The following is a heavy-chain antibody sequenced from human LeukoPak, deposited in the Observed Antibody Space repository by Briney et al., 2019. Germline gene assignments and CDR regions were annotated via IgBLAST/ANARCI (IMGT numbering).Heavy chain of an antibody. Sequence: SETLSLTCAVYGGSFSGYYWSWIRQPPGKGLEWIGEINHSGSTKYNPSLKSRVTISVDTSKNQFSLKLSSVTAADTAVYYCASGGRYYYGSGSLDYWGQGTLVTVSS. V-gene: IGHV4-34*01. D-gene: IGHD3-10*01. CDR1: GGSFSGYY. CDR2: INHSGST. J-gene: IGHJ4*02. CDR3: ASGGRYYYGSGSLDY.